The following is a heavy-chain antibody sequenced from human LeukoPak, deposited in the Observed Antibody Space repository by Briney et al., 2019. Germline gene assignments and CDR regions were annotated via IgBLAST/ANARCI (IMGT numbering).Heavy chain of an antibody. J-gene: IGHJ4*02. CDR1: GFTFSSYS. V-gene: IGHV3-48*01. Sequence: GGSLRLSCAASGFTFSSYSMNWVRQAPGKGLEWVSYISSSSSTIYYADSVKGRFTISRDNAKNSLYLQMNSLRADDTAVYYCARVVSSGWYRVSYFDYWGQGTLVTVSS. CDR2: ISSSSSTI. CDR3: ARVVSSGWYRVSYFDY. D-gene: IGHD6-19*01.